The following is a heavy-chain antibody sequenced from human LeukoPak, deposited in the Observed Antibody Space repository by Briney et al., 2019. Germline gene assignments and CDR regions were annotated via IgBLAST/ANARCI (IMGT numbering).Heavy chain of an antibody. Sequence: PSETLSLTCTVSGGSISSGGYYWSWIRQHPGKGLEWIGYIYYSGSTYYNPSLKSRVTISVDTSKNQFSLKLSSVTAADTAVYYCSSYYYDSSGYYRDNWFDPWGQGTLVTVSS. J-gene: IGHJ5*02. V-gene: IGHV4-31*09. CDR3: SSYYYDSSGYYRDNWFDP. D-gene: IGHD3-22*01. CDR1: GGSISSGGYY. CDR2: IYYSGST.